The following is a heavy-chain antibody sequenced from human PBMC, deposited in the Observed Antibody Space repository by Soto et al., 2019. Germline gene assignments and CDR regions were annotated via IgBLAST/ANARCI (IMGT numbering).Heavy chain of an antibody. J-gene: IGHJ4*02. Sequence: SETLSLTCAVYGGSFSGYYWSWIRQPPGKGLEWIGSIYYSGSTYYNPSLKSRVTISVDTSKNQFSLKLSSVTAADTAVYYCARRQLLWFGELSAFDYWGQGTLVTVSS. CDR2: IYYSGST. CDR1: GGSFSGYY. D-gene: IGHD3-10*01. CDR3: ARRQLLWFGELSAFDY. V-gene: IGHV4-34*01.